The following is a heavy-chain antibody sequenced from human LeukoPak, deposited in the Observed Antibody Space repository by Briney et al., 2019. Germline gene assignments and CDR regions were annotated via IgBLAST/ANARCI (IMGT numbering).Heavy chain of an antibody. Sequence: ASVKVSCKASGYTFTSYYMHWVRQAPGQGLEWMGIINPSGGSTCYAQKFQGRVTMTRDTSTSTVYMELSSLRSEDTAVYYCAREIGGVLRFLGEKYYFDYWGQGTLVTVSS. D-gene: IGHD3-3*01. CDR1: GYTFTSYY. CDR3: AREIGGVLRFLGEKYYFDY. V-gene: IGHV1-46*01. J-gene: IGHJ4*02. CDR2: INPSGGST.